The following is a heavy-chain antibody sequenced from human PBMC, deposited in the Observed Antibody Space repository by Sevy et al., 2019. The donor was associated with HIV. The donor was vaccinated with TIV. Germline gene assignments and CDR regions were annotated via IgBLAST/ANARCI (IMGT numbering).Heavy chain of an antibody. CDR2: ISSSSSYI. Sequence: GGSLRLSCAASGFTFSSYSMNWVRQAPGKGLEWVSSISSSSSYIYYADSVKGRFTISRDNAKNSLYLQMNSLRAEDTAVYYCARDEGKTYYDILTGLMGPQVRVDYWGQGTLVTVSS. J-gene: IGHJ4*02. CDR1: GFTFSSYS. CDR3: ARDEGKTYYDILTGLMGPQVRVDY. V-gene: IGHV3-21*01. D-gene: IGHD3-9*01.